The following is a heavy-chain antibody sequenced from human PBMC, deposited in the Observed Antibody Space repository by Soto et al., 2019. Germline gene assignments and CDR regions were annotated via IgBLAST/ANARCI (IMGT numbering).Heavy chain of an antibody. J-gene: IGHJ4*02. CDR1: GGSISSGGYY. Sequence: QVQLQESGPGPVKPSQTLSLTCTVSGGSISSGGYYWSWIRQHRGKGLEWIGYIYYSGSTYYNPSLKSRVTISVDTSKNQFSLKLSSVTAADTAVYYCARGHAADNNLFDYWGQGTLVTVSS. CDR2: IYYSGST. CDR3: ARGHAADNNLFDY. D-gene: IGHD2-15*01. V-gene: IGHV4-31*03.